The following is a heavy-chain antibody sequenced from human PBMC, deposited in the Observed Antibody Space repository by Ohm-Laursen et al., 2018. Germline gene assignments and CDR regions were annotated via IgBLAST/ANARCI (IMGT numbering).Heavy chain of an antibody. Sequence: GSLRLSCTASGFTFSNYNMNWVRQAPGKGLEWVSYISSSSSTIYYTDSVKGRLTISRDNAKKSLFLQMNSLRAEDTAVYYCARGWFGESTWWFFDLWGRGTLVTVSS. CDR1: GFTFSNYN. J-gene: IGHJ2*01. V-gene: IGHV3-48*01. CDR2: ISSSSSTI. D-gene: IGHD3-10*01. CDR3: ARGWFGESTWWFFDL.